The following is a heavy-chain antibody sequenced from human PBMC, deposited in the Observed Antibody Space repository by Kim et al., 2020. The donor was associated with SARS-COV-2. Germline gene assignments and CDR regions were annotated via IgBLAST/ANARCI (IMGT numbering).Heavy chain of an antibody. CDR1: GYTFSTSA. D-gene: IGHD3-22*01. CDR2: IDINTGQP. J-gene: IGHJ4*02. V-gene: IGHV7-4-1*02. CDR3: TTPPGGGFYYGN. Sequence: ASVKVSCKASGYTFSTSALNWVRQAPGQGLEWMGWIDINTGQPTYAQGFTGRFVFSFDTSVSAAYLQISSLKAEDTAVYYCTTPPGGGFYYGNWGQGTPVTVSS.